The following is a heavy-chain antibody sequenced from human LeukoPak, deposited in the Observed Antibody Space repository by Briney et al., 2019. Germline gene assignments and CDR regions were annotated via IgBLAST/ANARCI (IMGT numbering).Heavy chain of an antibody. V-gene: IGHV7-4-1*02. CDR2: INTNTGNP. CDR1: GYTFTSYA. D-gene: IGHD4-11*01. J-gene: IGHJ3*02. CDR3: ARYLRKPDYSNYVDAFDI. Sequence: GASVKVSCKASGYTFTSYAMNWVRQAPGQGLEWMGWINTNTGNPTYAQGFTGRFVFSLDTSVSTAYLQISSLKAEDTAVYYCARYLRKPDYSNYVDAFDIWGQGTMVTVSS.